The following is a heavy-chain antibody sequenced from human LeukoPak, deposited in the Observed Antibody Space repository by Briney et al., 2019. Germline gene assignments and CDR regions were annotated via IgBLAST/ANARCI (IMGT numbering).Heavy chain of an antibody. CDR3: ARAVLYYYDSSGYFDY. Sequence: SVRVSCKASGGTFSSYAISWVRQAPGQGLEWMGGIIPIFGTANYAQRFQGRVTITADESTSTAYMELSSLRSEDTAVYYCARAVLYYYDSSGYFDYWGQGTLVTVSS. V-gene: IGHV1-69*13. CDR2: IIPIFGTA. D-gene: IGHD3-22*01. CDR1: GGTFSSYA. J-gene: IGHJ4*02.